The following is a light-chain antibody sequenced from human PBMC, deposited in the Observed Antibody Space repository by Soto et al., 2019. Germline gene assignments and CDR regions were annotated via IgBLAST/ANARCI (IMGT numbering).Light chain of an antibody. V-gene: IGKV1-33*01. CDR2: DAS. CDR3: QQYDNLPYG. CDR1: QDISNY. Sequence: DIQMTQSPSSLSASVGDRVTITCQASQDISNYLNWYQQKPGKVPKLLIYDASNLEAGVPSRFSGSGSGTDFTFTIISLQPEDIATYYCQQYDNLPYGFGQGTKLEIK. J-gene: IGKJ2*03.